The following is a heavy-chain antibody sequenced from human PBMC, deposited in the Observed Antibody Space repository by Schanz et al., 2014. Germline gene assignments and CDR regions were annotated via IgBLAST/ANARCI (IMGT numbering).Heavy chain of an antibody. D-gene: IGHD4-17*01. V-gene: IGHV3-33*06. CDR2: IWFDGNNK. Sequence: QVQLVESGGGVVQPGRSLRLSCAASGFTFSAYGMHWVRQAPGKGLEWVAVIWFDGNNKFYADSVKGRFTISRDNSKNTPDLQMSSLRAEETALYYCAKDPHRDYGGKPQTFDIWGQGTMVTVSS. CDR3: AKDPHRDYGGKPQTFDI. CDR1: GFTFSAYG. J-gene: IGHJ3*02.